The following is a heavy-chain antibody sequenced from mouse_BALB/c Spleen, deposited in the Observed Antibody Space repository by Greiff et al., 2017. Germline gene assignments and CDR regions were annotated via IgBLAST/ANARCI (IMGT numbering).Heavy chain of an antibody. J-gene: IGHJ2*01. CDR1: GFTFSSYA. V-gene: IGHV5-6-5*01. CDR2: ISSGGST. CDR3: ARAFITTVVADD. D-gene: IGHD1-1*01. Sequence: EVQLVESGGGLVKPGGSLKLSCAASGFTFSSYAMSWVRQTPEKRLEWVASISSGGSTYYPDSVKGRFTISRDNARNILYLQMSSLRSEDTAMYYCARAFITTVVADDWGQGTTLTVSS.